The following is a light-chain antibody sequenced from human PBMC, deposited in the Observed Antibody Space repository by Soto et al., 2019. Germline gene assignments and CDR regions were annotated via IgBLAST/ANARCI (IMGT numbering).Light chain of an antibody. J-gene: IGLJ3*02. CDR3: SSYTRTSTLV. V-gene: IGLV2-14*01. CDR2: EVS. CDR1: SSDVGGYNF. Sequence: QSALTQPASVSGSPGQSITISCTGTSSDVGGYNFVSWYQQYPGKVPKLIIYEVSNRPSGVSKRFSGSKSGNTASLTISGLQPDDEADYYCSSYTRTSTLVFGGGTKVTVL.